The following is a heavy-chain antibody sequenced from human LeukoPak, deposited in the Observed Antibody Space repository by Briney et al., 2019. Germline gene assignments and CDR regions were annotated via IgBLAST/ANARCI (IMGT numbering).Heavy chain of an antibody. CDR3: ARDEVVVVPALDV. CDR1: GFTFSSYA. J-gene: IGHJ6*02. Sequence: GRSLRLSCAASGFTFSSYAMHWVRQAPGKGLEWVAVISYDGSNKYYADSVKGRFTISRDNSKNTLYLQMNSLRAEDTAVYYCARDEVVVVPALDVWGQGTTVTVSS. CDR2: ISYDGSNK. V-gene: IGHV3-30*04. D-gene: IGHD2-2*01.